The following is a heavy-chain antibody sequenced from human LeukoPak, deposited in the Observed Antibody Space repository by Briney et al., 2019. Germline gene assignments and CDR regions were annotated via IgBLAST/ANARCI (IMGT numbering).Heavy chain of an antibody. D-gene: IGHD1-14*01. CDR1: GFTVSSNY. J-gene: IGHJ4*02. V-gene: IGHV3-53*01. CDR2: IYSGGST. Sequence: SGGSLRLSCAASGFTVSSNYMSWVRQAPGKGLEWVSGIYSGGSTYYADSVKGRFTISRDNSKNTLYLQMNSLRAEDTAVYYWARGNPFRYWGQGTLVTVSS. CDR3: ARGNPFRY.